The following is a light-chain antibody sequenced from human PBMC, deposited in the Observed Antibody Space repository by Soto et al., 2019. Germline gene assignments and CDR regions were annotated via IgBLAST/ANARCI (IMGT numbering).Light chain of an antibody. Sequence: VLTQSPGILHLGPADRPALSFRASQSVSSNYLAWYQQKPGQAPRLLIYGASSRATGIPDRFTGSGSGTEFTLTVSRLEPEDFAVYYCQQYQGSITFGQGTRLEI. CDR2: GAS. CDR3: QQYQGSIT. V-gene: IGKV3-20*01. CDR1: QSVSSNY. J-gene: IGKJ5*01.